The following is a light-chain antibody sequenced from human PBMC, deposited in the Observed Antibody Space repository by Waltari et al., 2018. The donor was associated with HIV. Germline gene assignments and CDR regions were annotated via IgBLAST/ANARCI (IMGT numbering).Light chain of an antibody. CDR1: QSVPANY. V-gene: IGKV3-20*01. CDR3: QQYGSSLFI. CDR2: AAS. J-gene: IGKJ3*01. Sequence: EIVLTQSPGTLSLSPGERVTLSCRASQSVPANYVAWYQQKPAQAPRLLIYAASSRATGIPDRFSGGGSGTDFTLTINSLEPEDFAVYFCQQYGSSLFIFGPGTKVDLK.